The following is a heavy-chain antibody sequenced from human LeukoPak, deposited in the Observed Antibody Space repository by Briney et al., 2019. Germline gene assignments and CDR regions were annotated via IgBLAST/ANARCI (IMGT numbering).Heavy chain of an antibody. Sequence: PGGSLRLSCAASGFTFSSYGMSWVRQAPGKGLEWVSTIFGSGDNTYYADSVKGRFTISRDSSKNTLYLQMSSLRADDTAVYYCAKRGIAEAASFDYWGQGTLVTVSS. V-gene: IGHV3-23*01. CDR3: AKRGIAEAASFDY. J-gene: IGHJ4*02. CDR2: IFGSGDNT. CDR1: GFTFSSYG. D-gene: IGHD6-13*01.